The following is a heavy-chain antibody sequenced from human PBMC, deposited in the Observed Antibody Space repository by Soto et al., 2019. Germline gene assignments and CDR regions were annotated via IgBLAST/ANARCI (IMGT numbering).Heavy chain of an antibody. D-gene: IGHD6-19*01. CDR1: GGSISSSSYY. CDR3: ARQNQWLVISSYSGMDV. Sequence: SETLSLTCTVSGGSISSSSYYWGWIRQPPGKGLEWIGGIYYSGSTYYNPSLKSRVTISVDTSKNQFSLKLSSVTAADTAVYYFARQNQWLVISSYSGMDVWGQGTTVPVSS. J-gene: IGHJ6*02. CDR2: IYYSGST. V-gene: IGHV4-39*01.